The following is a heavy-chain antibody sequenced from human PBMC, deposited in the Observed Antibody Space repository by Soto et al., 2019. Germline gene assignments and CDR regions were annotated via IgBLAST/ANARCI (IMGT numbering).Heavy chain of an antibody. V-gene: IGHV1-18*04. D-gene: IGHD1-20*01. CDR1: GYSLAGCY. CDR3: ARVTGTTKYWFDP. Sequence: SVKLCCEDSGYSLAGCYMRWVRHAPGQGLEWMGWISAYNGNTNYAQKLQGRVTMTTDTSTSTAYMELRSLRSDDTAVYYCARVTGTTKYWFDPWGQGTLVTVSS. J-gene: IGHJ5*02. CDR2: ISAYNGNT.